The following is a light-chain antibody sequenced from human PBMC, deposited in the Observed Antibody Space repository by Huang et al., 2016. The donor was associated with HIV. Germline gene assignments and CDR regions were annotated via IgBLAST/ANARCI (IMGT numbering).Light chain of an antibody. V-gene: IGKV3-20*01. Sequence: EIVLTQSPGTLSLSPGERAPLSCRASQSIRSDYLGWYQQKPGQAPRLLIYRASRRATGIPDRFSGSESGTDFTLTISRLEPEDFAIYYCQQYDRSPTFGQGTKVEIK. J-gene: IGKJ1*01. CDR1: QSIRSDY. CDR3: QQYDRSPT. CDR2: RAS.